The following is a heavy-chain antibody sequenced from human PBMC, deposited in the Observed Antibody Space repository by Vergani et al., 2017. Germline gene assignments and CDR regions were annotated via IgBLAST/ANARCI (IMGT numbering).Heavy chain of an antibody. CDR3: ARDHSSGSDAFDI. V-gene: IGHV3-21*01. CDR1: GFTFSSYS. D-gene: IGHD6-19*01. J-gene: IGHJ3*02. CDR2: ISSSSSYI. Sequence: EVQLLESGGGLVQPGGSLRLSCAASGFTFSSYSMNWVRQAPGKGLEWVSSISSSSSYIYYADSVKGRFTISRDNAKNSLYLQMNSLRAEDTAVYYCARDHSSGSDAFDIWGQGTMVTVSS.